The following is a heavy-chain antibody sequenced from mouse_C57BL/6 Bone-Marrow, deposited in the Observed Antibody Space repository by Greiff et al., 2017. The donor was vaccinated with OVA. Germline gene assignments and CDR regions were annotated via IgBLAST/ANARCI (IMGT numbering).Heavy chain of an antibody. Sequence: EVKLVESGPGLVKPSQTVFLTCTVTGISITTGNYRWSWIRQFPGNKLEWIGYIYYSGTITYNPSLTSRTTITRDTPKNQFFLEMNSLTAEDTATYYCARLIITTVVDWYFDVWGTGTTVTVSS. V-gene: IGHV3-5*01. J-gene: IGHJ1*03. D-gene: IGHD1-1*01. CDR1: GISITTGNYR. CDR3: ARLIITTVVDWYFDV. CDR2: IYYSGTI.